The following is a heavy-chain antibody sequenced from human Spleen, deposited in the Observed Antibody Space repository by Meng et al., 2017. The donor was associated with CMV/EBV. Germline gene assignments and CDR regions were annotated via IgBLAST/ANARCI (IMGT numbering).Heavy chain of an antibody. CDR3: AGDTPPYTMITFGGVIVRP. Sequence: GSLRLSCTVSGGSISSSSYYWGWIRQPPGKGLEWIGSIYYSGSTYYNPSLKSRVTISVDTSKNQFSLKLSSVTAADTAVYYCAGDTPPYTMITFGGVIVRPWGQGTLVTVSS. CDR2: IYYSGST. D-gene: IGHD3-16*02. V-gene: IGHV4-39*02. J-gene: IGHJ5*02. CDR1: GGSISSSSYY.